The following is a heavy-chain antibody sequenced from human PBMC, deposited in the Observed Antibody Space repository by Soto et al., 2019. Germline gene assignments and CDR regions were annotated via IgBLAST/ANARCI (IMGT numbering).Heavy chain of an antibody. J-gene: IGHJ4*02. Sequence: GASVKVSCKASGYTFTGYYMHWVRQAPGQGLEWMGWINPNSGGTNYAQKFQGWVTMTRDTSISTAYMELSRLRSDDTAVYYCARANYYDSSGYREFDYWGQGTLVTVSS. V-gene: IGHV1-2*04. D-gene: IGHD3-22*01. CDR1: GYTFTGYY. CDR3: ARANYYDSSGYREFDY. CDR2: INPNSGGT.